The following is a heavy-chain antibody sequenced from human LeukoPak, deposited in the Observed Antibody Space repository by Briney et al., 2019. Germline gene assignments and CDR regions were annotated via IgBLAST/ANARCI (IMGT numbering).Heavy chain of an antibody. Sequence: GGSLRLSCAASGFTFGSYSMNWVRQAPGKGLEWVSYISSSSTIYYADSVKGRFTISRDNAKNSLYLQMNSLRAEDTAVYYCARDPFIWGSHFFDYWGQGTLVTVSS. CDR3: ARDPFIWGSHFFDY. CDR2: ISSSSTI. D-gene: IGHD3-3*02. J-gene: IGHJ4*02. V-gene: IGHV3-48*04. CDR1: GFTFGSYS.